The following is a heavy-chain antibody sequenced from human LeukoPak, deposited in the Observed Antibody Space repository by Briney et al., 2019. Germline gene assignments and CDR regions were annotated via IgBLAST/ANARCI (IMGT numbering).Heavy chain of an antibody. CDR1: GFTFTTYC. CDR3: ACLRGPSDY. V-gene: IGHV3-7*01. Sequence: GGSLRLSCAASGFTFTTYCMSWVRQLPGKGLEWVANINQDGTEKYYVDSAKGRFTISRDNTKNSLYLQMDSLTADDTAVYFCACLRGPSDYWGQGTLVTVSS. CDR2: INQDGTEK. J-gene: IGHJ4*02. D-gene: IGHD4-17*01.